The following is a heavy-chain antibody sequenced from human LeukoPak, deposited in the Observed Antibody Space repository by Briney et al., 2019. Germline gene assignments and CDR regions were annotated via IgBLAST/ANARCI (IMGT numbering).Heavy chain of an antibody. J-gene: IGHJ4*02. Sequence: GASVKVSCKASGYTFASYYMHWVRRAPGQGLEWMGIINPSGGSTTYAQKFQGRVTMTRDTSTSTVYMELSSLRSEDTAVYYCARDSTPTYYSGTYYFEYWGQGTLVTVSS. D-gene: IGHD1-26*01. V-gene: IGHV1-46*01. CDR2: INPSGGST. CDR3: ARDSTPTYYSGTYYFEY. CDR1: GYTFASYY.